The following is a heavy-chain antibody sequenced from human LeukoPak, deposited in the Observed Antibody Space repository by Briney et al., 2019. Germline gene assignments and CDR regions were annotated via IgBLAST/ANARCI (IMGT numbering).Heavy chain of an antibody. CDR3: ASMIVVVITTEDAFDI. Sequence: GGSLRLSCEASGFTFSSYDMHWVRQAPGKGLEWVAFIRYDGSNTYYADSVKGRFIISRDNSKNTLYLQMNSLRAEDTAVYYCASMIVVVITTEDAFDIWGQGTMVTVSS. J-gene: IGHJ3*02. CDR2: IRYDGSNT. CDR1: GFTFSSYD. V-gene: IGHV3-30*02. D-gene: IGHD3-22*01.